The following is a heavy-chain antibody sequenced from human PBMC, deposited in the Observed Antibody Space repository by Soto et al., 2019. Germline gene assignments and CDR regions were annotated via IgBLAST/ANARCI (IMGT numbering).Heavy chain of an antibody. CDR2: ISGRGGTT. J-gene: IGHJ3*02. CDR1: GFTFSNFA. CDR3: AKRDTTSPRGAFDI. D-gene: IGHD2-2*01. Sequence: EVQLLESGGGLVQPGGSLKLSCAASGFTFSNFAMNWVRQAPGKGLEWVSGISGRGGTTYYADSVQGRFTISRVNSKNTLYLQMNSLRAEDTALYYCAKRDTTSPRGAFDIWGQGTMVTVSS. V-gene: IGHV3-23*01.